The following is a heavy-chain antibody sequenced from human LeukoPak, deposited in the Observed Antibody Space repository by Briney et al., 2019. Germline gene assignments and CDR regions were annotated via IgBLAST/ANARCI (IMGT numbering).Heavy chain of an antibody. CDR3: AKEGAVAGLFDY. D-gene: IGHD6-19*01. CDR2: ISGSGGST. J-gene: IGHJ4*02. CDR1: GFTFGDYA. V-gene: IGHV3-23*01. Sequence: GGSLRLSCTASGFTFGDYAMSWVRQAPGKGLEWVSAISGSGGSTYYADSVKGRFTISRDNSKNTLYLQMNSLRAEDTAVYYCAKEGAVAGLFDYWGQGTLVTVSS.